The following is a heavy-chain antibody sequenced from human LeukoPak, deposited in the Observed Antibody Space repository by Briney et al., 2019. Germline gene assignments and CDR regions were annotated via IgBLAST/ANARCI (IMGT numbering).Heavy chain of an antibody. V-gene: IGHV5-51*01. CDR3: ARRGGGYDY. D-gene: IGHD5-12*01. CDR2: IYPGDSDT. CDR1: GYRFTSYR. J-gene: IGHJ4*02. Sequence: AESLQISCKASGYRFTSYRIWLVRHTAGKGLEWMGIIYPGDSDTRYSPSFQGQVTISADKSISTAYLQWSSLKASDTAMYYCARRGGGYDYWGQGTLVTVSS.